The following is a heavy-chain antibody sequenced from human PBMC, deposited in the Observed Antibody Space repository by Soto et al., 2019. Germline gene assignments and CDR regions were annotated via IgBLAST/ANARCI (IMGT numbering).Heavy chain of an antibody. D-gene: IGHD6-6*01. CDR2: IYYSGST. CDR3: ARGRLAARYYYYYGMDV. V-gene: IGHV4-59*01. J-gene: IGHJ6*02. CDR1: GGSISSYY. Sequence: LSLTCTVSGGSISSYYWSWIRQPPGKGLEWIGYIYYSGSTNYNPSLKSRVTISVDTSKNQFSLKLSSVTAADTAVYYCARGRLAARYYYYYGMDVWGQGTTVTVS.